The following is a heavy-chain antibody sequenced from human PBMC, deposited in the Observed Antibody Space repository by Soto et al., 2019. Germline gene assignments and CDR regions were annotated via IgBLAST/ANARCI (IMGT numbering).Heavy chain of an antibody. J-gene: IGHJ5*02. CDR3: ARDVLRFLEWPSFDP. Sequence: ASVKVSCKASGYTFTSYGISWVRQAPGQGLEWMGWISAYNGNTNYAQKLQGRVTMTTDTSTSTAYMELRSLRSDDTAVYYCARDVLRFLEWPSFDPWGHGTLVTVSS. D-gene: IGHD3-3*01. CDR1: GYTFTSYG. CDR2: ISAYNGNT. V-gene: IGHV1-18*01.